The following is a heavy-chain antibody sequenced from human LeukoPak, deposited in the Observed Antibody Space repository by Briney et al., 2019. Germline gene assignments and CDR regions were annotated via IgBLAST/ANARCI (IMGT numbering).Heavy chain of an antibody. D-gene: IGHD5-24*01. V-gene: IGHV3-23*01. CDR3: AREKDGYTALSLFYY. CDR1: GFTFSSYA. J-gene: IGHJ4*02. Sequence: GGSLRLSCAASGFTFSSYAMSWVRQAPGKGLEWVSVISGSGGSTYYADSVKGRFSISRDNSKNTLYLQMNSLRAEDTAAYYCAREKDGYTALSLFYYWGQGTLVTVSS. CDR2: ISGSGGST.